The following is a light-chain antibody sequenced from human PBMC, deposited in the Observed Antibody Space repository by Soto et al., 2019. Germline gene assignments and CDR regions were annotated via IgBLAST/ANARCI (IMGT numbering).Light chain of an antibody. J-gene: IGLJ3*02. CDR3: SSYTSSSTWV. Sequence: QPASVSGSPGQSITISCTGTSSDVGGYNYVSWYQQHPGKAPKLMIYEVSNRPSGVSDRFSGSRSGNTASLTISGLQAEDESDYYCSSYTSSSTWVFGGGTKLTVL. V-gene: IGLV2-14*01. CDR1: SSDVGGYNY. CDR2: EVS.